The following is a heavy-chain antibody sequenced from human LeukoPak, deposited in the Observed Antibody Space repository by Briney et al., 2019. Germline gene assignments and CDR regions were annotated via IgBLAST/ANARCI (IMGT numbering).Heavy chain of an antibody. CDR2: IESEADGGTT. Sequence: GGSLRLSGAASGFPFPNARMTWVRQAPGKGLEWVGRIESEADGGTTEYAAPVKGRFTISRDDSKNTLYLQMNSLRTGDTAIYYCTAPYFDSAGFYLWSAFDIWGQGTMVTVSS. CDR1: GFPFPNAR. J-gene: IGHJ3*02. D-gene: IGHD3-22*01. CDR3: TAPYFDSAGFYLWSAFDI. V-gene: IGHV3-15*04.